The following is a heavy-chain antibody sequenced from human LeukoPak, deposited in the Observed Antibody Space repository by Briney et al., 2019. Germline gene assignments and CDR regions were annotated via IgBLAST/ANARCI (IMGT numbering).Heavy chain of an antibody. CDR3: AREVYDSSGYYLDY. CDR1: GGSISSGGYY. CDR2: IYYSGST. V-gene: IGHV4-31*03. Sequence: SQTLSLTCTASGGSISSGGYYWSWIRQHPGKGLEWIGYIYYSGSTYYNPSLKSRVTISVDTSKNQFSLKLSSVTAADTAVYYCAREVYDSSGYYLDYWGQGTLVAVSS. J-gene: IGHJ4*02. D-gene: IGHD3-22*01.